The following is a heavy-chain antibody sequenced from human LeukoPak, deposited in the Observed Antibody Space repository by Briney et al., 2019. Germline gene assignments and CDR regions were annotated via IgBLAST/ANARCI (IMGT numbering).Heavy chain of an antibody. V-gene: IGHV3-7*04. J-gene: IGHJ4*02. CDR2: IRQDGSEK. CDR1: GFTFRSDW. CDR3: ARHNPLWGY. D-gene: IGHD1-14*01. Sequence: GGSLRLSCAASGFTFRSDWMSWVRQAPGKGLEWVASIRQDGSEKYYVDSVKGRFTVSRDNAKNSLHLQMNSLRAEDTALYYCARHNPLWGYWGQGTLVTVSS.